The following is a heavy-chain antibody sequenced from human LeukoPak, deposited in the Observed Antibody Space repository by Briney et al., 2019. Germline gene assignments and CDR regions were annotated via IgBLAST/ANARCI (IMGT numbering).Heavy chain of an antibody. CDR3: ARESPVTAYGMDA. Sequence: SETLSLTCAVYGGSFSGYYWSWIRQPPGKGLEWIGEINHSGSTNYSPSLKSRVTISVDTSKNQFSLKLSSVTAADTAVYYCARESPVTAYGMDAWGQGTTVTVSS. D-gene: IGHD4-23*01. J-gene: IGHJ6*02. CDR1: GGSFSGYY. CDR2: INHSGST. V-gene: IGHV4-34*01.